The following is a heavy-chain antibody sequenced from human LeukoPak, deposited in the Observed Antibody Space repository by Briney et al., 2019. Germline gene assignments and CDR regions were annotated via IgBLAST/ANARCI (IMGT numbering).Heavy chain of an antibody. J-gene: IGHJ4*02. CDR3: ARRSDDYDSSAYYH. CDR1: GYTLTELS. CDR2: VNPNSGNT. V-gene: IGHV1-8*01. Sequence: GASVKVSCKVSGYTLTELSMQWVRQATGQGLEWMGWVNPNSGNTGYAQKFQGRVTMTMDPSISTAYMELSSLRSEDTAVYYCARRSDDYDSSAYYHWGQGTLVTVSS. D-gene: IGHD3-22*01.